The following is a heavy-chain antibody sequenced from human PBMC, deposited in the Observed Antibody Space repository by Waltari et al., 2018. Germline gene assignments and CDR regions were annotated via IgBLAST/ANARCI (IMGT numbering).Heavy chain of an antibody. CDR2: IKQDGSEK. J-gene: IGHJ4*02. D-gene: IGHD1-26*01. Sequence: EVQLVESGGGLVQPGGSLRLSCAASGFTFRSYWTSWARQAPGKGVEWVANIKQDGSEKYYVDSVKGRFTISRDNAKNSLYLQMNSLRAEDTAVYYCARAMWELDGFDYWGQGTLVTVSS. V-gene: IGHV3-7*01. CDR1: GFTFRSYW. CDR3: ARAMWELDGFDY.